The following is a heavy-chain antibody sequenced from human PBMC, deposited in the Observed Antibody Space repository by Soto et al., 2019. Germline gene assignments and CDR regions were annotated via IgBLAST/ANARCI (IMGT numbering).Heavy chain of an antibody. CDR3: AKDGAAYYYYGMDV. CDR1: GFTFDDYA. D-gene: IGHD6-13*01. V-gene: IGHV3-9*01. Sequence: LRLSCAASGFTFDDYAMHWVRQAPGKGLEWVSGISWNSGSIGYADSVKGRFTISRDNAKNSLYLQMNSLRAEDTALYYCAKDGAAYYYYGMDVWGQGTTVTVSS. CDR2: ISWNSGSI. J-gene: IGHJ6*02.